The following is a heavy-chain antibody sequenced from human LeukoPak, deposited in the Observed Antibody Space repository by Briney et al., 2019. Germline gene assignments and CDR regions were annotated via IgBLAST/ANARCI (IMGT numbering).Heavy chain of an antibody. D-gene: IGHD3-22*01. CDR1: GYTLTESS. CDR3: ATAPHQYYYDSSGSHFDY. V-gene: IGHV1-24*01. Sequence: ASVKVSCKVSGYTLTESSMHWVRQAPGKGLEWMGGFDPEDGETIYAQKFQGRVTMTEDTSTDTAYMELGSLRSEDTAVYYCATAPHQYYYDSSGSHFDYWGQGTLVTVSS. J-gene: IGHJ4*02. CDR2: FDPEDGET.